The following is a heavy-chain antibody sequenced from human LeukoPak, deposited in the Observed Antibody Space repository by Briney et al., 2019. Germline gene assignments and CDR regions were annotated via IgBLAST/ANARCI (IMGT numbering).Heavy chain of an antibody. D-gene: IGHD3-10*01. CDR2: ISSSSSYT. V-gene: IGHV3-11*06. Sequence: GGSLRLSCAASGFTFSDYYMGWIRQAPGRGLEGWSYISSSSSYTNYADSVKGRFTISRDNAKNSLYLQMNSLRAEDTAVYYCARGGGITMVRGVSDAFDIWGQGTMVTVSS. J-gene: IGHJ3*02. CDR1: GFTFSDYY. CDR3: ARGGGITMVRGVSDAFDI.